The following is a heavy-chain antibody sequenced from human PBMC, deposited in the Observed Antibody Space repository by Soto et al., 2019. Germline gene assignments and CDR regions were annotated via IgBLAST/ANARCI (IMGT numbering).Heavy chain of an antibody. D-gene: IGHD3-3*01. CDR2: ISYDGSNK. Sequence: GGSLRLSCAASGFTFSSYAMHWVRQAPGKGLEWVAVISYDGSNKYYADSVKGRFTISRDNSKNTLYLQMNSLRAEDTAVYYCARDYYDFWSGPRGMDVWGQGTTVTVSS. V-gene: IGHV3-30-3*01. J-gene: IGHJ6*02. CDR1: GFTFSSYA. CDR3: ARDYYDFWSGPRGMDV.